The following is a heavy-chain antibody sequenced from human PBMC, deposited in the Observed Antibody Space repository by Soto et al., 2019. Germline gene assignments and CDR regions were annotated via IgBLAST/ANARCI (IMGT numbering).Heavy chain of an antibody. J-gene: IGHJ5*02. CDR2: MNPNSGNT. CDR1: GYTFTSYD. D-gene: IGHD6-13*01. V-gene: IGHV1-8*01. CDR3: ASKPYSSSWSNWFDP. Sequence: ASVKVSCKASGYTFTSYDINWVRQATGQGLEWTGWMNPNSGNTGYAQKFQGRVTMTRNTSISTAYMELSSLRSEDTAVYYCASKPYSSSWSNWFDPWGQGTLVTVSS.